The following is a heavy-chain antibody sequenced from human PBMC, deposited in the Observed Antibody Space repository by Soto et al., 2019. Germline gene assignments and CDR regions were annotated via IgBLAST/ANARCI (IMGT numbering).Heavy chain of an antibody. V-gene: IGHV1-18*04. J-gene: IGHJ2*01. CDR2: SSGSTGNT. Sequence: SAKVSCKASGDPFSNYGISWVRQAPGQGLEWMGWSSGSTGNTKYAQKVHGRVALTTDTSPSTAYIELRRLRSDDTAIYYCERDKMIDSVGFGTFELWGRG. CDR1: GDPFSNYG. D-gene: IGHD3-22*01. CDR3: ERDKMIDSVGFGTFEL.